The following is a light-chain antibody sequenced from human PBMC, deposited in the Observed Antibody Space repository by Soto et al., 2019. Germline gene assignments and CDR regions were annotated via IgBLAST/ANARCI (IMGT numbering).Light chain of an antibody. V-gene: IGKV3-15*01. J-gene: IGKJ1*01. CDR1: QSVSSH. Sequence: EIVMTQSPDTRSVSPGERATLSCRGSQSVSSHLAWYQQKPGQAPRLLISGASTRATGIPARFSGSGSGTEFTLTISSLQSEDFAVYYCQQYHIWWTFGQGTKVDIK. CDR2: GAS. CDR3: QQYHIWWT.